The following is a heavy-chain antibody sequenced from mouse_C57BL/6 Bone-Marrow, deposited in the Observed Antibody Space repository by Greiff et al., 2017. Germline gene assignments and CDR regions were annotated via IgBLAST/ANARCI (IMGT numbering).Heavy chain of an antibody. CDR1: GYTFTSYW. CDR2: IHPNSGST. Sequence: QVQLQQPGAELVKPGASVKLSCKASGYTFTSYWMHWVKQRPGQGLEWIGMIHPNSGSTNYNEKFKSKATLTVDKSSSTAYMQLSSLTSEASAVYYCAVQLLRRWYFDVWGTGTTVTVSS. CDR3: AVQLLRRWYFDV. D-gene: IGHD1-2*01. J-gene: IGHJ1*03. V-gene: IGHV1-64*01.